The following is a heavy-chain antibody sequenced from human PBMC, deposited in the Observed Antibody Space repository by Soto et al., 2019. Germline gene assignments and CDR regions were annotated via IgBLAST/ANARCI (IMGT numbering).Heavy chain of an antibody. Sequence: QVQLVQSGAEVKKPGSSVKVACKASGGTFSSYTFTWVRQAPGQGLEWMGRIIPILGTTNYAQNFQGRVTITADRSTRTAYMELNSLRSDDTAMYYCAQAPDAFEIWGQGTRVTVSS. CDR3: AQAPDAFEI. CDR2: IIPILGTT. V-gene: IGHV1-69*08. J-gene: IGHJ3*02. CDR1: GGTFSSYT.